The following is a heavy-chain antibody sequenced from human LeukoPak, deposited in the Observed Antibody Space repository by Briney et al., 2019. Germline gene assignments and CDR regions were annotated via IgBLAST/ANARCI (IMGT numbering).Heavy chain of an antibody. CDR3: ARVQAAGDGYYFDY. V-gene: IGHV4-34*01. D-gene: IGHD7-27*01. J-gene: IGHJ4*02. CDR2: NNYSGST. CDR1: GGSFSTYY. Sequence: PSETLSLTCAVYGGSFSTYYWTWIRQSPGKGLEWIGENNYSGSTKYNPSLKSRVTISADTSKNQFSVKLSSVTAADTAVYFCARVQAAGDGYYFDYWGQGTLVTVS.